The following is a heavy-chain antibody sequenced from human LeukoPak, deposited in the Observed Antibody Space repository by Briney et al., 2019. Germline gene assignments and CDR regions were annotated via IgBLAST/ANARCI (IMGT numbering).Heavy chain of an antibody. J-gene: IGHJ4*02. D-gene: IGHD2-8*02. V-gene: IGHV4-38-2*02. CDR2: LHHPALT. CDR3: AREGGHQLLPPTWTHTGIFDF. CDR1: GYSINDGYF. Sequence: SETLSLTCAVSGYSINDGYFWAWLRQPPGKGLEWIATLHHPALTHYNPSLDSRVTISLDRSKNQFSLRLISVTAADTAIYYCAREGGHQLLPPTWTHTGIFDFWGQGSLVTVSS.